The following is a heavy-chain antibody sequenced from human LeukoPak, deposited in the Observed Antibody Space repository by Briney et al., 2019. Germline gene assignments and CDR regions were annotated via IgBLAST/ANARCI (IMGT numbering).Heavy chain of an antibody. CDR3: ARTPQILTGRGSPNNWFDP. CDR1: GYTFTSYD. CDR2: MNPNSGNT. V-gene: IGHV1-8*01. Sequence: ASVKVSCKASGYTFTSYDINWVRQATGQGLEWMGWMNPNSGNTGYAQKFQGRVTMTRNTSISTAYMELSSLRSEDTAVYYCARTPQILTGRGSPNNWFDPWGQGTLVTVSS. D-gene: IGHD3-9*01. J-gene: IGHJ5*02.